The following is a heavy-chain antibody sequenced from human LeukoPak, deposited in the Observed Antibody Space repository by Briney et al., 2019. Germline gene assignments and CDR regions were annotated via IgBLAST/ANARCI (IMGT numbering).Heavy chain of an antibody. V-gene: IGHV4-59*08. J-gene: IGHJ3*02. CDR2: MYHSGST. Sequence: PSETLSLTCTVSGGSISTYYWSWIRQPPGKGLEWIGSMYHSGSTNYKPSLKSRVTISVDTSKNQFSLKLSSVTAADTAVYYCARHAYYYDRSGSYEAFDIWGQGTMVTVSP. CDR3: ARHAYYYDRSGSYEAFDI. D-gene: IGHD3-22*01. CDR1: GGSISTYY.